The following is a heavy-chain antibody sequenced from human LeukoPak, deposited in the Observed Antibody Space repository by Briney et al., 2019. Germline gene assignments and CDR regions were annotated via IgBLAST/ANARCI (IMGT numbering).Heavy chain of an antibody. CDR3: ARGVFVVVPAAAYYFDY. V-gene: IGHV4-34*01. CDR2: INHSGST. Sequence: SETLSLTCAVYGGSFSGYYWSWIRQPPGKGLEWIGEINHSGSTNYNPSLKSRVTISVDTSKNQFSLKLSSVTAADTAVYYCARGVFVVVPAAAYYFDYWGQGTLVTVSS. CDR1: GGSFSGYY. D-gene: IGHD2-2*01. J-gene: IGHJ4*02.